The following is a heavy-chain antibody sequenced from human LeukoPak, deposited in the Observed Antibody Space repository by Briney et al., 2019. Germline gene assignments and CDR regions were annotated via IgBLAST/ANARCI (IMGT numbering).Heavy chain of an antibody. CDR2: INHSGST. V-gene: IGHV4-34*01. Sequence: PSETLSLTCAVYGGSFSGYYWSWIRQPPGKGLEWIGEINHSGSTNYNPSLKSRVTISEDTSKNQFSLKLSSVTAADTAVYYCARGPGGQQLALVDYWGQGTLVTVSS. J-gene: IGHJ4*02. CDR1: GGSFSGYY. D-gene: IGHD6-13*01. CDR3: ARGPGGQQLALVDY.